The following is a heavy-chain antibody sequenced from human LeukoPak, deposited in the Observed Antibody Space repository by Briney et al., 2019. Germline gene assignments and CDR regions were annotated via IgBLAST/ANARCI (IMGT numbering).Heavy chain of an antibody. CDR3: ARDRGPRTGFMVREAYDY. J-gene: IGHJ4*02. CDR2: INTDGSIT. Sequence: GGSLRLSCVASGFTFTNTWIHWVRQAPGKGLVWVSRINTDGSITNYADSVKGRFSISRDNAKNTLYLQMSSLRAEDTAVYYCARDRGPRTGFMVREAYDYWGQGTLVTVSS. D-gene: IGHD3-10*01. V-gene: IGHV3-74*01. CDR1: GFTFTNTW.